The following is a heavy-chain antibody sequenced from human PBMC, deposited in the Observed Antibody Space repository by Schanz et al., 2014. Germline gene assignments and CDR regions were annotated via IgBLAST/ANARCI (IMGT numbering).Heavy chain of an antibody. D-gene: IGHD4-4*01. CDR1: GFTVRSYA. V-gene: IGHV3-30*04. J-gene: IGHJ3*02. CDR2: ISYDGSNQ. Sequence: QVQLVESGGGVVQPGRSLRLSCAASGFTVRSYAMHWVRQAPGKGLEWVAAISYDGSNQYYTDSVKGRFTVSRDNSKNTVHLQMNSLRAEDTAVYFCAKDRWRATVMVDAFDIWGQGTKVTVSS. CDR3: AKDRWRATVMVDAFDI.